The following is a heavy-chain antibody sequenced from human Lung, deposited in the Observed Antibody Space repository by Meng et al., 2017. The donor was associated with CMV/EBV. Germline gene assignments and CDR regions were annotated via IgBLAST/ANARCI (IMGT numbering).Heavy chain of an antibody. CDR1: GFTFSSYE. CDR2: ISSNGSTI. V-gene: IGHV3-48*03. D-gene: IGHD3-10*01. Sequence: GESLKISCAASGFTFSSYEMNWVRQAPGKGLEWVSYISSNGSTIYYADSVKGRFTISRDNAKNSLYLQMNSLRAEDTAVYYCARDPLWFGVNYYYGMDVWXQGTXVTV. CDR3: ARDPLWFGVNYYYGMDV. J-gene: IGHJ6*02.